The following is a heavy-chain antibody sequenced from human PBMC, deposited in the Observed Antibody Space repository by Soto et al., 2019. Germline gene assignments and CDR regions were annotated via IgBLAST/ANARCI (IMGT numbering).Heavy chain of an antibody. J-gene: IGHJ4*02. CDR2: IYPGDSDT. Sequence: PGESLKICCKGSGYSFTTYWIAWVRQMPGKGLEWMGIIYPGDSDTRYSPSFQGQVTISADKSISTAYLQWNSLKASDTAMYYCARQARYSSSWPDWGQRTLVTVSS. CDR1: GYSFTTYW. D-gene: IGHD6-13*01. CDR3: ARQARYSSSWPD. V-gene: IGHV5-51*01.